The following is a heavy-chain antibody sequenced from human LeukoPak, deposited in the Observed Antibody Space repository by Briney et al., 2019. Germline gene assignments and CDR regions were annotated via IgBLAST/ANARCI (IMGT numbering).Heavy chain of an antibody. D-gene: IGHD1-26*01. CDR3: ARPIRGSYVEDVFDS. CDR2: INPSSGGT. V-gene: IGHV1-2*02. Sequence: ASVKVFCKTSGYTFSDYDLHWVRQAPGQGLEWMGWINPSSGGTKNAQKFQGRVTMTRDTSISTGYMELSRLRSDDTAVYYCARPIRGSYVEDVFDSWGQGTMVTVSA. J-gene: IGHJ3*02. CDR1: GYTFSDYD.